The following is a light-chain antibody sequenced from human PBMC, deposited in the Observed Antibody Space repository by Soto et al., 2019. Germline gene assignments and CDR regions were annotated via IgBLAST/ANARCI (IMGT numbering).Light chain of an antibody. V-gene: IGKV3-20*01. CDR2: DAS. J-gene: IGKJ1*01. Sequence: EIVLTQSPGTLSLSPGERATLSCRASQSVSSSYLAWYQQKPGQAPRLLIYDASSRATGIPDRFSGSGSGTDFTLTISRLGPEDFAVDYCQQYGSSPRTFGQGTKVEIK. CDR1: QSVSSSY. CDR3: QQYGSSPRT.